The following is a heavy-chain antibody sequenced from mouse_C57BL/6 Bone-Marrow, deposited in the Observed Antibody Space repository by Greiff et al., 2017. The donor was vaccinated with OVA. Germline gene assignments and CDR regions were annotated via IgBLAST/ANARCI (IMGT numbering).Heavy chain of an antibody. CDR1: GYTFTDYE. J-gene: IGHJ2*01. D-gene: IGHD4-1*01. CDR2: IDPEPGGT. V-gene: IGHV1-15*01. CDR3: TRHWDYFDY. Sequence: VKLVESGAELVRPGASVTLSCKASGYTFTDYEMHWVKQTPVHGLEWIGAIDPEPGGTAYNQKFKGKAILTADKSSSTAYMELRSLTSEDSAVYYCTRHWDYFDYWGQGTTLTVSS.